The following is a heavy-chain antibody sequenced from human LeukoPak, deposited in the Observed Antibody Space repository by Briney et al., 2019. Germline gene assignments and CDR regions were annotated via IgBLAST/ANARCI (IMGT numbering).Heavy chain of an antibody. J-gene: IGHJ4*02. D-gene: IGHD6-13*01. CDR2: ISPTGGST. Sequence: ASVKVSCKAFGYTFTNNWMHWVRQAPGQGPEWMGLISPTGGSTAYAQKFQGRVTLTRDMSTSTDYLELSSLRSEDTAVYYCARDRADSSSWYEVFDYWGQGTLVTVSS. CDR1: GYTFTNNW. V-gene: IGHV1-46*01. CDR3: ARDRADSSSWYEVFDY.